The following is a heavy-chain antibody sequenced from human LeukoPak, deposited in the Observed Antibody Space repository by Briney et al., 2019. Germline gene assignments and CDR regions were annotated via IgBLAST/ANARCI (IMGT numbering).Heavy chain of an antibody. CDR2: IYTSGST. CDR1: GGSISSYY. V-gene: IGHV4-4*07. J-gene: IGHJ5*02. CDR3: ARVQSSFSINWFDP. D-gene: IGHD2-2*01. Sequence: PSETLSLTCTVSGGSISSYYWSWIRQPAGKGLEWIGRIYTSGSTNYNPSLKSRVTMSGDTSKNQFSLQLSSVTAADTAVYYCARVQSSFSINWFDPWGQGTLVTVSS.